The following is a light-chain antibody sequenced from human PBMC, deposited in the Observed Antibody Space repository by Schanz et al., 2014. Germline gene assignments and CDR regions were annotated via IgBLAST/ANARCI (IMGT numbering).Light chain of an antibody. CDR1: SSNIGSNY. V-gene: IGLV1-47*01. Sequence: QSVLTQPPSASGTPGQRVTISCSGSSSNIGSNYVYWYQQLPGTAPKLLMYRNNQRPSGVPDRFSGSKSGTSASLAISGLRSEYEADYYCAAWDDSLSVIYVFGTGTKLTVL. J-gene: IGLJ1*01. CDR3: AAWDDSLSVIYV. CDR2: RNN.